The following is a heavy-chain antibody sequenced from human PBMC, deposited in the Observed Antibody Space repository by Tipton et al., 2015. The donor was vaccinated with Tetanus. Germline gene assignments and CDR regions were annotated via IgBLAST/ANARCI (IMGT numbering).Heavy chain of an antibody. CDR2: IYYSGTT. D-gene: IGHD6-19*01. CDR3: ARERVNLAVAAGFDY. CDR1: GGSISSGGYY. Sequence: TLSLTCTVSGGSISSGGYYWSWIRQHPGKGLEWIGYIYYSGTTYYNPSLKSRVTISVDTSKNQLSLKLSSVTAGDTAVYYCARERVNLAVAAGFDYGGQGTLVPVSS. V-gene: IGHV4-31*03. J-gene: IGHJ4*02.